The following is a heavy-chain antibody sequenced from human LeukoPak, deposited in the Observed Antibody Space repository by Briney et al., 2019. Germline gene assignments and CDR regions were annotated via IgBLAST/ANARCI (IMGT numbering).Heavy chain of an antibody. V-gene: IGHV3-23*01. CDR1: GFTFSGYA. CDR2: MRSSGSNT. CDR3: AKYSAAGWTDLDY. D-gene: IGHD6-13*01. J-gene: IGHJ4*02. Sequence: GGTLRLSCAASGFTFSGYAMSWVRQAPGKGQEWVSVMRSSGSNTNYTDSVKGRFTISRDNSKNTLYLQMNSLRAEDTAVYYCAKYSAAGWTDLDYWGQGTLVTVSS.